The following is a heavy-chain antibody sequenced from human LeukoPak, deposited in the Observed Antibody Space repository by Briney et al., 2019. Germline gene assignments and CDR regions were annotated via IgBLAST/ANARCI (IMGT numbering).Heavy chain of an antibody. CDR1: GFVFRSFS. J-gene: IGHJ3*02. CDR2: ISSTSNHK. CDR3: ATRVTADSYDASDI. D-gene: IGHD6-25*01. V-gene: IGHV3-21*06. Sequence: GGSLRLSCAASGFVFRSFSMAWVRQAPGKGLEWVASISSTSNHKYHADSVKGRFTISRDNDENSLYLQMNSLRAEDTALYYCATRVTADSYDASDIWGQGAMVTVSS.